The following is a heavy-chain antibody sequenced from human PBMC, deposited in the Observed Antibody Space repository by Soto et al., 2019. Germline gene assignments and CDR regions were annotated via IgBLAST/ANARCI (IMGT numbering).Heavy chain of an antibody. CDR3: ARDTFGATTY. CDR2: IKGDGSST. CDR1: GFTFSGYW. J-gene: IGHJ4*01. D-gene: IGHD1-26*01. Sequence: EVQLVESGGGLVQPGGSLRLSCAAYGFTFSGYWMHWVRQVPGKGLVWVSRIKGDGSSTSYADSVKGRFTNSRDNAKNTLYLQMNSLRAEDTTVYYCARDTFGATTYWGHRTLVTVS. V-gene: IGHV3-74*01.